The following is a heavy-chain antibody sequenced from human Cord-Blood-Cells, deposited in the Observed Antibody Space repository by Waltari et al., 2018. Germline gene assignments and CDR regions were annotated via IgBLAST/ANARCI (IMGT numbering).Heavy chain of an antibody. D-gene: IGHD3-10*01. V-gene: IGHV1-3*01. Sequence: QVQLVQSGAEVKKPGASVKVSCKASGYTFTSYAMHWVRQAPGQRLEWMGWINAGNGNTKYSQKFQGRVTITRDTSASTAYMELSSLRSEDTAVYYCARGWRFREYYFDYWGQGTLVTVSS. CDR1: GYTFTSYA. CDR2: INAGNGNT. CDR3: ARGWRFREYYFDY. J-gene: IGHJ4*02.